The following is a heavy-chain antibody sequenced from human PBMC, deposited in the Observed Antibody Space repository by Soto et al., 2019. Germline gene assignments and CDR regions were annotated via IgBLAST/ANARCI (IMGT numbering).Heavy chain of an antibody. CDR2: MNPSSGET. V-gene: IGHV1-8*01. CDR1: GYNFTNFD. Sequence: GASVKVSCKTSGYNFTNFDINWVRQAPGRGLVWMGWMNPSSGETGSAQNFQGRGTMTRDISTRTFFMQLTSLRSEDTAIYYCARLAEYCNGIKCYSNFDFWGRGTQVTVSS. J-gene: IGHJ4*01. D-gene: IGHD2-15*01. CDR3: ARLAEYCNGIKCYSNFDF.